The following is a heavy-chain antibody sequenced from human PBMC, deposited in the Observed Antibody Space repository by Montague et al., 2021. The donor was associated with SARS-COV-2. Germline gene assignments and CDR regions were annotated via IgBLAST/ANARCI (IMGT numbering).Heavy chain of an antibody. CDR1: FGSIRTYY. Sequence: SETLSLTCTVSFGSIRTYYWSWIRQPPGKGLEWIGFIFYNGSTKXXPSLKRRVSISLDTSKNQFSLKLSSVTAADTAVYYCARQDAWAYCGDECYRGWFDSWGQGTLVTVSS. D-gene: IGHD2-21*01. V-gene: IGHV4-59*01. CDR2: IFYNGST. J-gene: IGHJ5*01. CDR3: ARQDAWAYCGDECYRGWFDS.